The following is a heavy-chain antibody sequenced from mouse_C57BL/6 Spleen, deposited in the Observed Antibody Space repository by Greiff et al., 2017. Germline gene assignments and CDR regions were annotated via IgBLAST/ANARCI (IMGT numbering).Heavy chain of an antibody. CDR2: INPSSGYT. D-gene: IGHD2-5*01. CDR3: ASDSNYESRDY. Sequence: QVQLKQSGAELARPGASVKLSCKASGYTFTSYTMHWVKQRPGQGLEWIGYINPSSGYTKYNQKFKDKATLTADKSSSTAYMQLSSLTSEDSAVYYCASDSNYESRDYWGQGTSVTVSS. V-gene: IGHV1-4*01. J-gene: IGHJ4*01. CDR1: GYTFTSYT.